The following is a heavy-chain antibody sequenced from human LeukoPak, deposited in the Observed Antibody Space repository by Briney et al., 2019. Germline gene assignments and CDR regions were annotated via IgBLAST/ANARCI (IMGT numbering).Heavy chain of an antibody. V-gene: IGHV4-59*01. CDR2: IYYSGST. J-gene: IGHJ4*02. CDR1: GGSISSYY. Sequence: SETLSLTCTVSGGSISSYYWSWIRQPPGKGLEWIGYIYYSGSTNYNPSLKSRVTISVDTSKNQFSLKLSSVTAADTAVYYCARMGNYGANSYYFDYWGQGTLVTVSS. D-gene: IGHD4-23*01. CDR3: ARMGNYGANSYYFDY.